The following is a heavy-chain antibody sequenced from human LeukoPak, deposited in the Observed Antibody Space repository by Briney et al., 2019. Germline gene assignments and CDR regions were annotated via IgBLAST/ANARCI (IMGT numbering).Heavy chain of an antibody. J-gene: IGHJ4*02. D-gene: IGHD1-7*01. Sequence: ASVKVSCKASGYTFTSYDINWVRQATGQGLEWMGWMNPNSGNTGYAQKFQGRITITRNASISTAYMELSSLRSEDTAVYYCARGESGTDNGLNAYWGQGTLVTVFS. CDR3: ARGESGTDNGLNAY. V-gene: IGHV1-8*01. CDR1: GYTFTSYD. CDR2: MNPNSGNT.